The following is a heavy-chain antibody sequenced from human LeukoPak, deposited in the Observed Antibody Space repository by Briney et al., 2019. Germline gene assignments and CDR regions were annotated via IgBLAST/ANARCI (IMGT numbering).Heavy chain of an antibody. Sequence: PGGSLRLSCAASGFTFSSYGMHWVRQAPGKGLEGVAVISYDGSNKYYADSVKGRFTISRDNSKNTLYLQMNSLRAEDTAVYYCAKDRIQWTHDAFDIWGQGTMVTVSS. V-gene: IGHV3-30*18. D-gene: IGHD3/OR15-3a*01. CDR2: ISYDGSNK. CDR3: AKDRIQWTHDAFDI. CDR1: GFTFSSYG. J-gene: IGHJ3*02.